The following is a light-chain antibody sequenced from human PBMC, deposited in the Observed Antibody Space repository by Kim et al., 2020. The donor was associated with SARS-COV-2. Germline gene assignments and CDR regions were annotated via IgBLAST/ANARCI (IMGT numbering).Light chain of an antibody. CDR1: NIGSKS. V-gene: IGLV3-21*04. J-gene: IGLJ3*02. CDR3: QVWDSSGDHPNWV. CDR2: YDS. Sequence: GKTARSTCGGNNIGSKSVHWYQQKPGQAPVLVIYYDSDRPSGIPERFSGSNSGNTATLTISRVEAGDEADYYCQVWDSSGDHPNWVFGGGTQLTVL.